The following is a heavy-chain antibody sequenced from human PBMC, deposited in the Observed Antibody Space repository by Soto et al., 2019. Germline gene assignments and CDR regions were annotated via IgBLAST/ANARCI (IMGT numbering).Heavy chain of an antibody. CDR2: ISSSSYI. V-gene: IGHV3-21*01. Sequence: PGGSLRLSCAASGFTFSSYSMNWVRQAPGKGLEWVSSISSSSYIYYADSVKGRFTISRDNAKNSLYLQMNSLRAEDTAVYYCASTAIFGVVIKPLDYWGQGTLVTVSS. CDR1: GFTFSSYS. CDR3: ASTAIFGVVIKPLDY. D-gene: IGHD3-3*01. J-gene: IGHJ4*02.